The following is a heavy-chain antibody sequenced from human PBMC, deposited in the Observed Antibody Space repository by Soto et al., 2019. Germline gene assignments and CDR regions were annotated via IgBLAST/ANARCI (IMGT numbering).Heavy chain of an antibody. J-gene: IGHJ3*02. CDR2: IDPSDGTT. CDR1: GYAFTTCH. Sequence: APVQVSGKAYGYAFTTCHLHWVREAPGQGLQWMGMIDPSDGTTTYAQKLQGRVTMTRDTATSTVYMELSSLRSEDTAVYYCARDEVPDVRNGACGIWGGGT. CDR3: ARDEVPDVRNGACGI. V-gene: IGHV1-46*04. D-gene: IGHD1-1*01.